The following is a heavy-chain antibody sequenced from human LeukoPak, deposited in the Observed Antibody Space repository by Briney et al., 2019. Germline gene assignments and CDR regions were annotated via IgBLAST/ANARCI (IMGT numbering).Heavy chain of an antibody. D-gene: IGHD1-14*01. J-gene: IGHJ4*02. CDR2: IFSSGDT. CDR1: GGSISTSY. V-gene: IGHV4-4*07. CDR3: ARGISDD. Sequence: SETLSLTCTVSGGSISTSYWSWTRQPAGKGLEWIGRIFSSGDTNYNPSLKSRVTLSIDTSKNQFSLILTSVTAADTAAYYCARGISDDWGQGTLVTVSS.